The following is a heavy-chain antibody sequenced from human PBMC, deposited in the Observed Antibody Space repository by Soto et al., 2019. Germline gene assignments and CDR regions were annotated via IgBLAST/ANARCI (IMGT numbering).Heavy chain of an antibody. CDR1: GFAFGRYA. J-gene: IGHJ4*02. Sequence: EVQLLESGGGLVKPGGSLRLSCAASGFAFGRYALSWVRQAPGKGLEWVSAMGGSVDSKSYADSVKGRFTISRDDPKNTLLLEMNSLRPEDTAIYFCARDQISGLYDNWGQGTMVTVSS. CDR3: ARDQISGLYDN. CDR2: MGGSVDSK. D-gene: IGHD6-19*01. V-gene: IGHV3-23*01.